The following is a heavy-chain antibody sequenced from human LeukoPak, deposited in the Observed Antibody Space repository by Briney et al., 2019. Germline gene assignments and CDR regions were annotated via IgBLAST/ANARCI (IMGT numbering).Heavy chain of an antibody. CDR3: ATGYYYDSSGYDNWFDP. CDR1: GYTLTELS. CDR2: FDPEDGET. J-gene: IGHJ5*02. D-gene: IGHD3-22*01. Sequence: GASVKVSCKASGYTLTELSMHWVRQAPGKGLEWMGGFDPEDGETIYAQKFQGRVTMTEDTSTDTAYMELSSLRSEDTAVYYCATGYYYDSSGYDNWFDPWGQGTLVTVSS. V-gene: IGHV1-24*01.